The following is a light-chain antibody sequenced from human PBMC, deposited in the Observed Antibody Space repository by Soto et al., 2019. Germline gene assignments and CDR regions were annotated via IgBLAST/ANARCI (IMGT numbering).Light chain of an antibody. V-gene: IGKV3D-20*01. CDR3: QQYGTSTWT. Sequence: EIVLTQSPATLSLSPVDRATLSCGASHSVSSTYLAWYQQKPGLAPRLLIYDASSRATGIPDRFSGSGSGTDFTLTISRLEPEDFAVYYCQQYGTSTWTFGQGTKVDIK. CDR2: DAS. CDR1: HSVSSTY. J-gene: IGKJ1*01.